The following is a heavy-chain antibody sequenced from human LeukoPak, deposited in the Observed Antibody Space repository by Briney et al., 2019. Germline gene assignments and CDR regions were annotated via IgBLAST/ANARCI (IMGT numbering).Heavy chain of an antibody. CDR2: IDPNDGGT. CDR3: ARDRPGYYDSSNGIDY. V-gene: IGHV1-2*06. Sequence: ASVKVSCKASGYTFTGHFIQWVRQAPGQGPGWMGRIDPNDGGTNYAQKFQGRVTMTTDTSTSTAYMELRSLRSDDTAVYYCARDRPGYYDSSNGIDYWGQGTLVTVSS. CDR1: GYTFTGHF. J-gene: IGHJ4*02. D-gene: IGHD3-22*01.